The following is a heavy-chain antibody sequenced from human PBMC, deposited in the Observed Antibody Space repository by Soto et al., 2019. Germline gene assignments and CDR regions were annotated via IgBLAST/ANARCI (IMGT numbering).Heavy chain of an antibody. Sequence: EVQLVESGGGLVQPGGSLKLSCAASGFTFSGSAMHWVRQASGKGLEWVGRIRSKANSYATAYAASVKGRFTISRDDSKNTGYLQMNSLKTEDTAVYYCTRLVWGSPDPDYWGQGTLVTVSS. CDR1: GFTFSGSA. J-gene: IGHJ4*02. V-gene: IGHV3-73*01. D-gene: IGHD3-16*01. CDR2: IRSKANSYAT. CDR3: TRLVWGSPDPDY.